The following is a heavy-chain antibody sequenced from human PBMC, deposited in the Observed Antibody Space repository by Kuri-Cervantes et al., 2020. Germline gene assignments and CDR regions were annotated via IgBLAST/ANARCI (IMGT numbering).Heavy chain of an antibody. J-gene: IGHJ3*02. CDR2: IYYSGST. CDR1: GGSISSGDYY. CDR3: ARDGSNVLRYFGEDGGDAFDI. D-gene: IGHD3-9*01. V-gene: IGHV4-30-4*01. Sequence: SETLSLTCTVSGGSISSGDYYWSWIRQPPGKGLEWIGYIYYSGSTYYNPSLKSRVTISVDTSKNQFSLKLSSVTAADTAVYYCARDGSNVLRYFGEDGGDAFDIWGQGTMVTVSS.